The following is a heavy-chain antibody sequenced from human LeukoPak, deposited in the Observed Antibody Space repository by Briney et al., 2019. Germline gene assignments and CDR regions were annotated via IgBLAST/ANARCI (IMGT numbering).Heavy chain of an antibody. Sequence: SETLSLTCTVSGGSISSGGYSWSWIRQPPGKGLEWIGYIYYSGSTYYNPSLKSRVTISVDTSKNQFSLKLSSVTAADTAVYYCARDYYGSGLSTNWGQGTLVTVSS. CDR3: ARDYYGSGLSTN. J-gene: IGHJ4*02. V-gene: IGHV4-30-4*07. CDR2: IYYSGST. D-gene: IGHD3-10*01. CDR1: GGSISSGGYS.